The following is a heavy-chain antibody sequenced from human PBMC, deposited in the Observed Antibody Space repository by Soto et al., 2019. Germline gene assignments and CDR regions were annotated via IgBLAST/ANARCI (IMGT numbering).Heavy chain of an antibody. CDR3: ARHYTTSRVGAWFDP. Sequence: EVQLVESGGGLAQPGGSLRLSCEAAGFTFSIYTMNWVRQAPGKGLEWVSYITAASDTIYYADSVKGRFTISRDNAKNSLYLQMNSLRDEDTAGYYCARHYTTSRVGAWFDPWGQGTLVTVSS. V-gene: IGHV3-48*02. J-gene: IGHJ5*02. CDR1: GFTFSIYT. CDR2: ITAASDTI. D-gene: IGHD3-3*01.